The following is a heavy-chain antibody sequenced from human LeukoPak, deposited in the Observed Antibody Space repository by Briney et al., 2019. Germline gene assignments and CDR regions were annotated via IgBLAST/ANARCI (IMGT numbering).Heavy chain of an antibody. Sequence: PSQTLSLTCTVSGGSISSGDYYWSWIRQPPGKGLEWIGYIYYSGSTYYNPSLKSRVTISVDTSKNQFSLKLNSVTAADTAVYFCARQVVAVAGTGYFDYWGQGTLVTVSS. CDR1: GGSISSGDYY. V-gene: IGHV4-30-4*01. J-gene: IGHJ4*02. CDR2: IYYSGST. D-gene: IGHD6-19*01. CDR3: ARQVVAVAGTGYFDY.